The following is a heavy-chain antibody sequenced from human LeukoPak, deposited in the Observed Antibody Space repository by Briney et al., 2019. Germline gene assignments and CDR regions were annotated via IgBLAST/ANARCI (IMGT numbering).Heavy chain of an antibody. V-gene: IGHV5-51*01. J-gene: IGHJ4*02. CDR3: ARASRDGYNQNFDY. D-gene: IGHD5-24*01. CDR2: IYPDDSDT. Sequence: GESLKISCKGSGYSFTSYWIGWVRQMPGKGLEWMGIIYPDDSDTRYSPSFQGQVTISVDKSTSTAYLQWSSLKASDTAMYYCARASRDGYNQNFDYWGQGTLVTVSS. CDR1: GYSFTSYW.